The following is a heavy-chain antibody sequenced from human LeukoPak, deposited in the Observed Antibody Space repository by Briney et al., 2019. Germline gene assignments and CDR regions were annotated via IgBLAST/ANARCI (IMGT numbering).Heavy chain of an antibody. CDR2: IYHSGST. D-gene: IGHD6-19*01. CDR1: GGSISSNNW. V-gene: IGHV4-4*02. J-gene: IGHJ4*02. CDR3: ARADSSGHYLAAYYFDY. Sequence: PSETLSLTCAVSGGSISSNNWWNWVRQPPGKGLEWIGEIYHSGSTNYNPSLRSRVAISVDKSKNQFSLKLRSVTAADTAVYYCARADSSGHYLAAYYFDYWGQGTLVTVSS.